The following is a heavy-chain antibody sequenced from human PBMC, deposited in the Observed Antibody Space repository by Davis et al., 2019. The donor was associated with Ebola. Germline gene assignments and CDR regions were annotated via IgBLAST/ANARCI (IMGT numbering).Heavy chain of an antibody. V-gene: IGHV3-7*01. CDR1: GFTFSSYW. Sequence: GGSLRLSCAASGFTFSSYWMSWVRQAPGKGLEWVANIKQDGSEKYVDSVKGRFTISRDNAKNSLYLQMNSLRPEETAVYYCARGLWDSYGSGLPKYFDIWGQGTSVTVAS. CDR2: IKQDGSEK. J-gene: IGHJ4*02. D-gene: IGHD3-10*01. CDR3: ARGLWDSYGSGLPKYFDI.